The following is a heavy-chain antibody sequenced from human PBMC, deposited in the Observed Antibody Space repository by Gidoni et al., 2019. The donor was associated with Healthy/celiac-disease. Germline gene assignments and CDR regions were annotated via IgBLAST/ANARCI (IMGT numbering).Heavy chain of an antibody. Sequence: EVQLVESGGVVVQPGGSLRLSCAASGFPFDDYAMHWVRQAPGKGLEWVSLISGDGGSTYYADSVKGRFTISRDNSKNSLYLQMNSLRAEDTALYYCAKDKSVAGTGWFDPWGQGTLVTVSS. D-gene: IGHD6-13*01. J-gene: IGHJ5*02. V-gene: IGHV3-43D*03. CDR1: GFPFDDYA. CDR2: ISGDGGST. CDR3: AKDKSVAGTGWFDP.